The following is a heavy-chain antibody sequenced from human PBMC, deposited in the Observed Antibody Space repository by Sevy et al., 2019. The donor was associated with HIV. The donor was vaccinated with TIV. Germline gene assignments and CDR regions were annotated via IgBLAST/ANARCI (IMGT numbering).Heavy chain of an antibody. CDR1: GFSVNSNY. J-gene: IGHJ4*02. CDR3: GRGKSGYGYALNY. CDR2: IYSDETT. D-gene: IGHD5-18*01. V-gene: IGHV3-66*01. Sequence: GGSLRLSCAASGFSVNSNYMTWVRQAPGKGLEGVSVIYSDETTYHADSVKDRFTISRDNSKNMLYLQVSSLRAEDTAIYYCGRGKSGYGYALNYWGQGTLVTVSS.